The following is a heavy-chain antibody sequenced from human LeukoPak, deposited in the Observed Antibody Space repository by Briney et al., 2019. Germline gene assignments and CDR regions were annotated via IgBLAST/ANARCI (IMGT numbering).Heavy chain of an antibody. CDR1: GGSISSYY. CDR3: ARDYYDSSGYSFXAFDI. J-gene: IGHJ3*02. Sequence: SETLSLTCTVSGGSISSYYWSWIRQPPGKGLEWIGYIYYSGSTNYNPSLKSRVTISVDTSKNQFSLKLSSVTAADTAVYYCARDYYDSSGYSFXAFDIWGQGTMVTVSS. V-gene: IGHV4-59*01. D-gene: IGHD3-22*01. CDR2: IYYSGST.